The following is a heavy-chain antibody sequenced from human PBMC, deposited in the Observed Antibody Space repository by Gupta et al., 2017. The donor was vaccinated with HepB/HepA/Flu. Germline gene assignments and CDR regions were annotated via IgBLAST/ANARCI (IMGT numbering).Heavy chain of an antibody. D-gene: IGHD3-3*01. CDR3: ARLGTIFGGLDV. Sequence: QLQLQESGPGLVKPSETLSLTCTVSGASLSRSSVYWGWIRQPPGKGLEWIGSIYNSGSSHYNPSLKSRVTISVDTSKNQFSLKLNSVTAADTAVFYCARLGTIFGGLDVWGQGTTVIVSS. CDR1: GASLSRSSVY. V-gene: IGHV4-39*01. J-gene: IGHJ6*02. CDR2: IYNSGSS.